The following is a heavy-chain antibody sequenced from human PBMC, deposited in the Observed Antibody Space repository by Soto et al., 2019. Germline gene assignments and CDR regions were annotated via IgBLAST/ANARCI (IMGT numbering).Heavy chain of an antibody. CDR3: ARGGQYQQPYQFDF. J-gene: IGHJ4*02. CDR2: ISGSGASK. CDR1: GVTFSSYE. V-gene: IGHV3-48*03. Sequence: EVQLVESGGGLVQPGGSMKVSCAASGVTFSSYEVNWVRQAPGKGLEWVSSISGSGASKYYAESVKGRFTISRDNAQNSVDLQMNSLRAEDTAVYYCARGGQYQQPYQFDFWGQGTLVTVSS. D-gene: IGHD2-2*01.